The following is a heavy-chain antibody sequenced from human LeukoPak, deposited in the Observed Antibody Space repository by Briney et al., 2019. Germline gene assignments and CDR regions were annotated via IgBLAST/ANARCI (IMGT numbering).Heavy chain of an antibody. V-gene: IGHV4-39*01. Sequence: SETLSLTCTVSGGSISSSSYYWGWIRQPPGKGLDWIGTIYYSGTTYYNPSFASRVTISVDTSKNQFSLKLSSVTAADTAVYYCARVVTLYYFDYWGQGTLVTVSS. CDR1: GGSISSSSYY. D-gene: IGHD3-10*02. CDR2: IYYSGTT. J-gene: IGHJ4*02. CDR3: ARVVTLYYFDY.